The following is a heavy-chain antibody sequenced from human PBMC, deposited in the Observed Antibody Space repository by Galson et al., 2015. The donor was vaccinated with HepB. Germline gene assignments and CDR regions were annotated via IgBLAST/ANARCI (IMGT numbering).Heavy chain of an antibody. Sequence: SLRLSCAASGFTFGDYYMTWIRQAPGKGLEWLSQINPGGDGKIYADSVKGRFSISRDNAKKSLFLQVTSLRAEDTAVYYCARMPTERTMAGDGADPYFDYWGQGTLVTVSS. CDR3: ARMPTERTMAGDGADPYFDY. J-gene: IGHJ4*02. D-gene: IGHD4/OR15-4a*01. V-gene: IGHV3-11*01. CDR1: GFTFGDYY. CDR2: INPGGDGK.